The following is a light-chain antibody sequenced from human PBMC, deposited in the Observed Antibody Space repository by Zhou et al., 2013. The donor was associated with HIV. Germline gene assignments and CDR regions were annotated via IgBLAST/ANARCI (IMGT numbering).Light chain of an antibody. Sequence: PGERVTLSCRASQSVSSSYLTWYQQKPGQAPRLLIYGASTRATSIPARFSGSGSGTDFTLTISSLQPEDFAVYYCQQYNNWPPTFGQGTRLEIK. CDR3: QQYNNWPPT. CDR1: QSVSSSY. J-gene: IGKJ5*01. V-gene: IGKV3D-7*01. CDR2: GAS.